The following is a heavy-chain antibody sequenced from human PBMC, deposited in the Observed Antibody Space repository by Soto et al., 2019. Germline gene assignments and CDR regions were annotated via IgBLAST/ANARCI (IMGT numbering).Heavy chain of an antibody. CDR3: ARVPRGDILTGYRNWFDP. CDR1: GGSFSGYY. V-gene: IGHV4-34*01. J-gene: IGHJ5*02. D-gene: IGHD3-9*01. Sequence: QVQLQQWGAGLLKPSETLSLTCAVYGGSFSGYYWSWIRQPPGKGLEWIGEINHSGSTNYNPSLQSRVTISVDTSKNQFSLKLSSVTAADTAVYYCARVPRGDILTGYRNWFDPWGQGTLVTVSS. CDR2: INHSGST.